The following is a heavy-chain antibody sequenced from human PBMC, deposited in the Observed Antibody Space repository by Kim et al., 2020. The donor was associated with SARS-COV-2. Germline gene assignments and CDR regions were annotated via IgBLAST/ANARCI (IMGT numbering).Heavy chain of an antibody. D-gene: IGHD4-4*01. CDR2: MNPNSGNT. Sequence: ASVKVSCKASGYTFTSYDINWVRQATGQGLEWMGWMNPNSGNTGYAQKFQGRVTMTRNTSLRTAYMELGSRRFEERAVNYWGRGPWTLTTSFPGYSDSWG. J-gene: IGHJ5*01. CDR3: GRGPWTLTTSFPGYSDS. CDR1: GYTFTSYD. V-gene: IGHV1-8*01.